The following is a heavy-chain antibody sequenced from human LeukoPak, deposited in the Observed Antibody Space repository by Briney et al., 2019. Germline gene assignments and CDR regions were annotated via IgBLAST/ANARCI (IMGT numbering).Heavy chain of an antibody. CDR3: ARDYDILTGLYYFDY. V-gene: IGHV1-2*02. D-gene: IGHD3-9*01. CDR2: INPNNGGT. Sequence: ASVKVSCKASGYTFTGYYMHWVRQAPGQGLEWMGWINPNNGGTNYAQKFQGRVTMTRDTSISTAYMELSRLRSDDTAVYYCARDYDILTGLYYFDYWGQGTLVTVSS. CDR1: GYTFTGYY. J-gene: IGHJ4*02.